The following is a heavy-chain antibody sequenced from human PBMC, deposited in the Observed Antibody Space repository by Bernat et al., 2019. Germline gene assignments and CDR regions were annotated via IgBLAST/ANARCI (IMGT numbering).Heavy chain of an antibody. CDR2: MSGVESRT. CDR3: AKTPMCGAYEYYFDY. J-gene: IGHJ4*02. Sequence: EVQLLESGGGLVQPGGSPRLSCAASGFSFGSYAMGWVRQAPGRGLECVSGMSGVESRTYYADSVKGRFTISRDNSKNTLYLQMNSLRVEDTAVYYCAKTPMCGAYEYYFDYWGQGTLVTVSS. V-gene: IGHV3-23*01. CDR1: GFSFGSYA. D-gene: IGHD5-12*01.